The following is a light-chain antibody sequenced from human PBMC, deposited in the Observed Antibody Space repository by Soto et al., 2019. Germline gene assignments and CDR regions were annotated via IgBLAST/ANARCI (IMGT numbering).Light chain of an antibody. Sequence: SALTQPASVSGSPGQSITISCTGTSSDIGSYNLVSWYQHHPGKTPKLMIYEDNKRPSDISNRFSGSKSGNTASLTISGLQGEDEADYFCCSYAGSSTFPYVFGPGTKLTVL. V-gene: IGLV2-23*02. J-gene: IGLJ1*01. CDR3: CSYAGSSTFPYV. CDR1: SSDIGSYNL. CDR2: EDN.